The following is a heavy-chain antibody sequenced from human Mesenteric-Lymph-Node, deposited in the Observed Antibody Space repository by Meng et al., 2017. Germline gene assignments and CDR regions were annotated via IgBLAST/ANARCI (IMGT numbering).Heavy chain of an antibody. CDR1: GDSIWRSDYY. Sequence: SETLSLTCSVSGDSIWRSDYYWGWVRQPPGKGLEWIASSYYSGNTYFNPSLKSRVTISVDTSKNQFSLKLSSVTAADTAVYFCARDCRGGYCHGRFDPWGQAIL. V-gene: IGHV4-39*07. D-gene: IGHD2-15*01. J-gene: IGHJ5*02. CDR2: SYYSGNT. CDR3: ARDCRGGYCHGRFDP.